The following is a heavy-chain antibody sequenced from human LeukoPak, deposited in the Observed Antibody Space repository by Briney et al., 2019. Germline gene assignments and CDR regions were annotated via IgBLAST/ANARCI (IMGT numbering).Heavy chain of an antibody. CDR3: ARDLAAAGTPLYYFDY. CDR1: GFTFSSYA. V-gene: IGHV3-21*01. J-gene: IGHJ4*02. D-gene: IGHD6-13*01. CDR2: ISSSSSYI. Sequence: GGSLRLSCAATGFTFSSYAMSWVRQAPGKGLEWVSSISSSSSYIYYADSVKGRFTISRDNAKNSLYLQMNSLRAEDTAVYYCARDLAAAGTPLYYFDYWGQGTLVTVSS.